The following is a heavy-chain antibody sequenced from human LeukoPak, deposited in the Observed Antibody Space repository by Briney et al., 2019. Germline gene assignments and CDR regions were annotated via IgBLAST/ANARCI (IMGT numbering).Heavy chain of an antibody. D-gene: IGHD2-15*01. CDR2: IYSGGST. CDR3: ARYGSGNFDY. J-gene: IGHJ4*02. CDR1: GFTVSSNY. V-gene: IGHV3-53*01. Sequence: QPGGSLILSCAASGFTVSSNYMCWVRQAPGKGLVGVSVIYSGGSTYYADSVKGRFTISRDNSKNTLYLQMNSLRAEDTAVYYCARYGSGNFDYWGQGTLVTVSS.